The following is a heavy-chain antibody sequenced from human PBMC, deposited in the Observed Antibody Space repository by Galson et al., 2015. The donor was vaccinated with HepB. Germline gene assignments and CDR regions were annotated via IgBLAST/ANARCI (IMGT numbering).Heavy chain of an antibody. CDR1: GYTFTSYG. CDR3: ASGLRAGIYNGAYDY. Sequence: SCKASGYTFTSYGISWVRQAPGQGLEWMGWISAYNGNTNYAQKLQGRVTMTTDTSTSTAYMELRSLRSDDTAVYYCASGLRAGIYNGAYDYWGQGTLVTVSS. J-gene: IGHJ4*02. CDR2: ISAYNGNT. D-gene: IGHD6-13*01. V-gene: IGHV1-18*01.